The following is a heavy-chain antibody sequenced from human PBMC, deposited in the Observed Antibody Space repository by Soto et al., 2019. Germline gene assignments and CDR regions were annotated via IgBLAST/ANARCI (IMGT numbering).Heavy chain of an antibody. V-gene: IGHV4-39*01. CDR1: GGFIRRTSYY. D-gene: IGHD4-17*01. J-gene: IGHJ4*02. Sequence: SETLSLTCTVPGGFIRRTSYYWAWIRQPPGKGLEWIGSIFFNGSPDYNPSLQSRVTISVDTSKNQFSLKLSSVAAADTAVYFCARQVGDYYFDYWGQGTLVTVSS. CDR3: ARQVGDYYFDY. CDR2: IFFNGSP.